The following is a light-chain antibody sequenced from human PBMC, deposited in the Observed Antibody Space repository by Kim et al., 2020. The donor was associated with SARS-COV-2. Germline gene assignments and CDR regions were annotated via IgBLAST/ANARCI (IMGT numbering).Light chain of an antibody. Sequence: GQRLTISCSASSSRIGNNYVYWYRQLPGTAPNLVIYRNNQRPSGVPDRFSGSKSGTSASLAISGLRSEDGADYYCAAWDDRLRGVVFGGGTQLTVL. V-gene: IGLV1-47*01. J-gene: IGLJ3*02. CDR2: RNN. CDR1: SSRIGNNY. CDR3: AAWDDRLRGVV.